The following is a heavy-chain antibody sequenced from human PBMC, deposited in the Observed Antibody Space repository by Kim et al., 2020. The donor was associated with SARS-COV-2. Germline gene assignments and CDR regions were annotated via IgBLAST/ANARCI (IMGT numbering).Heavy chain of an antibody. Sequence: GGSLRLSCAASGFPFDSFAMNWVRQAPGKGLEWLAQVNNRYTTFYADSVKGRFTVSRDNSKNTLYLQMNSLSVEDTAIYYCRAEYFHSLDNWGQGTLVTVST. V-gene: IGHV3-23*01. CDR1: GFPFDSFA. CDR3: RAEYFHSLDN. D-gene: IGHD2-21*01. CDR2: VNNRYTT. J-gene: IGHJ4*02.